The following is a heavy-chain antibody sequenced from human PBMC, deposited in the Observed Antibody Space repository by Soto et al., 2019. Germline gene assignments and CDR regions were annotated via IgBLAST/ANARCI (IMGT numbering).Heavy chain of an antibody. CDR2: IYPGDSDT. CDR3: ARLPSSGWYDYYYGMDV. J-gene: IGHJ6*02. CDR1: GYSFTSYW. D-gene: IGHD6-19*01. Sequence: GESLKISCKGSGYSFTSYWIGWVRQMPGKGLEWMGIIYPGDSDTRYSPSFQGQVTISADKSISTAYLQRSSLKASDTAMYYCARLPSSGWYDYYYGMDVWGQGTTVTVSS. V-gene: IGHV5-51*01.